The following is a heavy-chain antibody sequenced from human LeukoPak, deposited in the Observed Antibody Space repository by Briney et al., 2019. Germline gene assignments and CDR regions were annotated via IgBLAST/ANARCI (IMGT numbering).Heavy chain of an antibody. V-gene: IGHV4-61*02. Sequence: SQTLSLTCTVSGGSISSGSYYWSWIRQPAGKGLEWIGRIYTSGSTNYNPSLKSRVTISVDTSKNQFSLKLSSVTAADTAVYYCAREMEAYSSSSWRWHFDLWGRGTPVTVSS. D-gene: IGHD6-6*01. CDR1: GGSISSGSYY. CDR2: IYTSGST. J-gene: IGHJ2*01. CDR3: AREMEAYSSSSWRWHFDL.